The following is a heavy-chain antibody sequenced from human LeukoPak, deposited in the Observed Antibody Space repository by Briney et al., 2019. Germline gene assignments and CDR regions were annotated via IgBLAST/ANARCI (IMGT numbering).Heavy chain of an antibody. Sequence: SETPSLTCTVSGGSISSSSYYWGWIRQPPGKGLEWIGSIYYSGSTYYNPSLKSRVTISVDTSKNQFSLKLSSVTAADTAVYYCARRGGSGDRMSGWFDPWGQGTLVTVSS. CDR2: IYYSGST. D-gene: IGHD3-10*01. CDR3: ARRGGSGDRMSGWFDP. J-gene: IGHJ5*02. CDR1: GGSISSSSYY. V-gene: IGHV4-39*01.